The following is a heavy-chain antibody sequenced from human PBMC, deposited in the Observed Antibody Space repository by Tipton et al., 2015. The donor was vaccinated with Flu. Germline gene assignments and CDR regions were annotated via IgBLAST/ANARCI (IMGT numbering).Heavy chain of an antibody. J-gene: IGHJ4*02. V-gene: IGHV1-8*01. CDR1: GYTFTSYD. CDR2: MSPGSGNT. CDR3: ARGVDAGVDY. Sequence: QVQLVQSGAEVKTPGASVKVSCKASGYTFTSYDINWVRQATGQGLEWMGWMSPGSGNTGYAQKFEGRVTMTRDTSISTAYMELSSLTSEDTAVYYCARGVDAGVDYWGQGSLVPVSS. D-gene: IGHD3-10*01.